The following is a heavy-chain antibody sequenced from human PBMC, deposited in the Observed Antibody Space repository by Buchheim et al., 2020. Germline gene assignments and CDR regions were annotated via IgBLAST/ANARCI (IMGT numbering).Heavy chain of an antibody. J-gene: IGHJ6*02. CDR2: INPNSGGT. CDR1: GYTFTGYY. CDR3: ARDLSQLLRYYYYGMDV. Sequence: QVQLVQSGAEVKKPGASVKVSCKASGYTFTGYYMHWVRQAPGQGLEWMGWINPNSGGTNYAPKFQGRVTMTRDTSISTAYMELSRLRSDDTAVYYCARDLSQLLRYYYYGMDVWGQGTT. V-gene: IGHV1-2*02. D-gene: IGHD2-2*01.